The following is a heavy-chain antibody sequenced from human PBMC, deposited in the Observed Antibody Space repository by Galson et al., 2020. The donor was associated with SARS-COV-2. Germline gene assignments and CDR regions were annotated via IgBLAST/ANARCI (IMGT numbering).Heavy chain of an antibody. CDR1: GGSISSGDYS. CDR3: ARDGDRDCSGESCRNWYFEL. J-gene: IGHJ2*01. V-gene: IGHV4-30-2*01. Sequence: KASETLSLTCTVSGGSISSGDYSWSWIRQPPGKGMEWIGYIYRTGGPYYTPSLRSRVTISVDTSMNQFSLNLRSVTAADTAVYYCARDGDRDCSGESCRNWYFELWGRGTLVTVSS. CDR2: IYRTGGP. D-gene: IGHD2-15*01.